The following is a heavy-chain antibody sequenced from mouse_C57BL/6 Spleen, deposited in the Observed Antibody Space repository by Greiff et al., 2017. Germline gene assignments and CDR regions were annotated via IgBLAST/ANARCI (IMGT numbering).Heavy chain of an antibody. CDR3: ARPLYYYGSSRGY. CDR2: INPNNGGT. CDR1: GYTFTDYY. V-gene: IGHV1-26*01. Sequence: EVQVVESGPELVKPGASVKISCKASGYTFTDYYMNWVKQSHGKSLEWIGDINPNNGGTSYNQKFKGKATLTVDKSSSTAYMELRSLTSEDSAVYYCARPLYYYGSSRGYWGQGTTLTVSS. J-gene: IGHJ2*01. D-gene: IGHD1-1*01.